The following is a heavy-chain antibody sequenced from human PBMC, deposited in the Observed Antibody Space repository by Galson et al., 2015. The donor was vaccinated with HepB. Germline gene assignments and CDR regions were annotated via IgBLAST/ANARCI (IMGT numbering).Heavy chain of an antibody. Sequence: SLRLSYAASGFTFSSDAMSWVRQAPGKGLEWVSAISGSGGSTYYADSERGRSTISRDNSKNTLYLQMNSRRAEATAVYYCAKDAGGQCLVHPHFDYWGQGTLVTVSS. J-gene: IGHJ4*02. CDR1: GFTFSSDA. CDR3: AKDAGGQCLVHPHFDY. D-gene: IGHD6-19*01. CDR2: ISGSGGST. V-gene: IGHV3-23*01.